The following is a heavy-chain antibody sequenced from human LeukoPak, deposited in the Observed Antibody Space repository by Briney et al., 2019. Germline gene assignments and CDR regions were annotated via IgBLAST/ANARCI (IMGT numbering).Heavy chain of an antibody. CDR3: AREGGRTTVTPPYFHH. J-gene: IGHJ1*01. Sequence: LRLSCAASGFTFDDYAMHWVRQAPGKGLEWVSGISWNSGSIGYADSVKGRFTISRDNAKNSLSLQMNSLRAEDTAVYYCAREGGRTTVTPPYFHHWGQGTLVTVSS. CDR1: GFTFDDYA. V-gene: IGHV3-9*01. D-gene: IGHD4-17*01. CDR2: ISWNSGSI.